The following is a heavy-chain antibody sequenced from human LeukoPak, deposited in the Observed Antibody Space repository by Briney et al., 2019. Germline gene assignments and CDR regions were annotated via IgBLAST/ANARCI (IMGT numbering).Heavy chain of an antibody. J-gene: IGHJ4*02. CDR2: IYHSGST. CDR1: GHSISGDYY. Sequence: PSETLSLTCTVSGHSISGDYYWGRIRQPPGKGLEWIGSIYHSGSTYYNPSLKSRVTISVDTSKNQFSLKVNSVTAADTAVYYCARGARGYNYDWGQGTLVTVSS. V-gene: IGHV4-38-2*02. CDR3: ARGARGYNYD. D-gene: IGHD5-18*01.